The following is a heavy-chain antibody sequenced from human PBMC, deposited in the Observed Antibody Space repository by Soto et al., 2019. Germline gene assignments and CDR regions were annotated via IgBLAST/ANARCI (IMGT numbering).Heavy chain of an antibody. J-gene: IGHJ4*02. D-gene: IGHD3-9*01. CDR2: IYWDDDK. CDR1: GFSLSTSGVG. Sequence: QITLKESGPTLVKPTQTLTLTCTFSGFSLSTSGVGVGWIRQPPGKALEWLALIYWDDDKRYSPSLKSRLTITNDSSKDQVVLTMTNMDPVDTATYYCAHSILYFDWLPRYFDYWGQGTLVTVSS. V-gene: IGHV2-5*02. CDR3: AHSILYFDWLPRYFDY.